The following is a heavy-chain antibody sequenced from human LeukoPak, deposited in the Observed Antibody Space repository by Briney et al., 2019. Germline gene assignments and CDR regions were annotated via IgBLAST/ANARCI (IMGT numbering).Heavy chain of an antibody. J-gene: IGHJ4*02. CDR3: AKDMGGGSYGVGFDY. D-gene: IGHD1-26*01. CDR1: GFTFDDYA. V-gene: IGHV3-9*01. Sequence: PGRSLRLSCAASGFTFDDYAMHWVRQAPGKGLEWVSGISWNSGSIGYADSVKGRFTISRDNAKNSLYLQMNSLRTEDTALYYCAKDMGGGSYGVGFDYWGQGTLVTVSS. CDR2: ISWNSGSI.